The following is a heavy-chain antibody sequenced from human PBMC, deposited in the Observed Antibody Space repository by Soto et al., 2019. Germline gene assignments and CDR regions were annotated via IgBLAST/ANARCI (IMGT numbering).Heavy chain of an antibody. V-gene: IGHV4-30-4*01. CDR2: IFYSGDT. J-gene: IGHJ1*01. CDR1: GASVNTGDYY. Sequence: VQLQGSGPGLVKPSQTLSLTCTVSGASVNTGDYYWSYIRQSPGKGLEWLGYIFYSGDTYYNPYIKSRATISLNTSRNQISLTLTSVTDADTAVYFCVGTGTTDDFWGQGTLVTVSS. CDR3: VGTGTTDDF. D-gene: IGHD1-7*01.